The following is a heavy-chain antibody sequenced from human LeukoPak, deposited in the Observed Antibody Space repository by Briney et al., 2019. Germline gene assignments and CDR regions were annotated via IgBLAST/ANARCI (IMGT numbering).Heavy chain of an antibody. V-gene: IGHV4-34*01. CDR1: GGSFSGYY. D-gene: IGHD2-2*01. Sequence: PSETLSLTCAVYGGSFSGYYWSWIRQPPGKGLEWIGEINHSGSTNYNPPLKSRVTISVDTSKNQFSLKLSSVTAADTAVYYCARHIVVVPAAIERYSGYEPYYFDYWGQGTLVTVSS. J-gene: IGHJ4*02. CDR3: ARHIVVVPAAIERYSGYEPYYFDY. CDR2: INHSGST.